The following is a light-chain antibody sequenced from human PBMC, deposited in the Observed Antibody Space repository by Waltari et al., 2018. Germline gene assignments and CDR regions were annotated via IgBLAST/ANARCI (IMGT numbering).Light chain of an antibody. J-gene: IGLJ3*02. Sequence: QLVLTQSPSASASLGASVKLTCTLSSGHSSNVIAWHQQQPEKGPRYLMKVNSDGSHSKGDEMPDRFSGSSSGAERYLTISGSQSEDEADYDCQTGGHGTWVFGGGTKLTVL. CDR2: VNSDGSH. V-gene: IGLV4-69*01. CDR1: SGHSSNV. CDR3: QTGGHGTWV.